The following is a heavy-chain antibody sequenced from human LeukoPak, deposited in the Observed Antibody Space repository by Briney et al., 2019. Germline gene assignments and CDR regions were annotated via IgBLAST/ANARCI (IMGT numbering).Heavy chain of an antibody. CDR2: ISSSGNSI. V-gene: IGHV3-21*01. J-gene: IGHJ4*02. CDR1: GFTFSTYS. D-gene: IGHD1-26*01. Sequence: GGSLRLSCAASGFTFSTYSMNWFRQAPGKGLDWVSVISSSGNSIYYADSVKGRFTISRDNATNSLYLQTNSLRAEDTPVYSCARETPGIPGATTFDSWGPGNPVTVSS. CDR3: ARETPGIPGATTFDS.